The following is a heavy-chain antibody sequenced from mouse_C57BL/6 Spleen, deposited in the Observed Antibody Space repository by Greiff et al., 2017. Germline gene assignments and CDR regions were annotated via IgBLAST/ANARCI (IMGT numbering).Heavy chain of an antibody. CDR2: INPNNGGT. J-gene: IGHJ3*01. Sequence: EVQLQQSGPELVKPGASVQIPCKASGYTFTDYNMDWVKQSHGKSLEWIGDINPNNGGTIYNQKFKGKATLTVDKSSSTAYMQLSSLTSEDSAVYYCASMATGAYWGQGTLVTVSA. CDR3: ASMATGAY. D-gene: IGHD1-1*02. CDR1: GYTFTDYN. V-gene: IGHV1-18*01.